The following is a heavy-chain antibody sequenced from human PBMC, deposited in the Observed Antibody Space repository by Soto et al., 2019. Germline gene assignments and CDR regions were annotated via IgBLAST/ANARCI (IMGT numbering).Heavy chain of an antibody. CDR3: ARLYYDSSGYLYYFDY. CDR1: GGTFSSYA. Sequence: QVLLVQAGAEVKKPGSSVKVSCKASGGTFSSYAISWVRQAPGQGLEWMGGIIPICGTANYAQKFQGRVTITADESTSTAYMELSSLRSEDTAVYYCARLYYDSSGYLYYFDYWGQGTLVTVSS. D-gene: IGHD3-22*01. CDR2: IIPICGTA. J-gene: IGHJ4*02. V-gene: IGHV1-69*01.